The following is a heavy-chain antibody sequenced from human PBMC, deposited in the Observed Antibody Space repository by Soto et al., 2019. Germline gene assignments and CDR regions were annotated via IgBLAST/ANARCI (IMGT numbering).Heavy chain of an antibody. J-gene: IGHJ3*02. CDR3: ARDKILSGHAFDI. V-gene: IGHV4-31*03. CDR2: IYYSGST. CDR1: GGSISSGGYY. D-gene: IGHD3-10*01. Sequence: LSLTCTVSGGSISSGGYYWSWIRQHPGKGLEWIGYIYYSGSTYYNPSLKSRVTISVDTSKNQFSLKLSSVTAADTAVYYCARDKILSGHAFDIWGQGTMVTVSS.